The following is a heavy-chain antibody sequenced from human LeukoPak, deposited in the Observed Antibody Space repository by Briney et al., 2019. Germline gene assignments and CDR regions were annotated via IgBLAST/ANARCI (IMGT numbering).Heavy chain of an antibody. Sequence: GGSLRLSCAASGFTLSRNYMTWVRQAPGKGLEWVSVIYSCGSTYYADSVKGRFTISRDNSKNTLYLQMNSLRAEDTAVYYCAKDVGGEYDSYYMDVWGKGTTVTVSS. J-gene: IGHJ6*03. CDR2: IYSCGST. V-gene: IGHV3-66*03. D-gene: IGHD3-16*01. CDR3: AKDVGGEYDSYYMDV. CDR1: GFTLSRNY.